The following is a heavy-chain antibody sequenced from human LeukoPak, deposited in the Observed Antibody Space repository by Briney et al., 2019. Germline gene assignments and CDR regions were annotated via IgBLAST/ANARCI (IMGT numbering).Heavy chain of an antibody. V-gene: IGHV3-23*01. CDR3: AKYDSSGYYFDY. D-gene: IGHD3-22*01. CDR1: GSTFSSYA. CDR2: ISGSGGST. Sequence: QPGGSLRLSCAASGSTFSSYAMTWVRQAPGKGLEWVSVISGSGGSTYYADSVKGRFTISRDNSKNTLCLQMNSLRAEDTAVYYCAKYDSSGYYFDYWGQGTLVTVSS. J-gene: IGHJ4*02.